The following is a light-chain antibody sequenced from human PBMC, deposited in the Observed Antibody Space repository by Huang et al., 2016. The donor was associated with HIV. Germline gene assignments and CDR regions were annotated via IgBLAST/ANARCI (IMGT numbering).Light chain of an antibody. J-gene: IGKJ1*01. V-gene: IGKV3-11*01. CDR1: QSVSSY. Sequence: EIVLTQSQTTLSLSPGERATLSCRASQSVSSYFAWDQQKPGQAPRLLIYDASNRATGIPARFSGSGSGTDFTLTISSLEPEDFAVYYCQQRTNWPTWTFGQGTKVEIK. CDR2: DAS. CDR3: QQRTNWPTWT.